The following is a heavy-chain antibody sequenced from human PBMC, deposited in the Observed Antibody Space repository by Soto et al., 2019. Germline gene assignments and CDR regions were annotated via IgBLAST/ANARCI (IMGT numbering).Heavy chain of an antibody. D-gene: IGHD2-21*02. CDR3: AKSHRLCNNNDCGAFYI. Sequence: EVQLLESGGSLEQPGGSLRLSCAASGFIFSSYAMTWVRQAPGKGPEWVSHISVSGGTTHYADSVKGRFTISRDNSKNTLYLQMSSLRAEDTAVYYCAKSHRLCNNNDCGAFYIWGQGTMVTVSS. V-gene: IGHV3-23*01. CDR1: GFIFSSYA. J-gene: IGHJ3*02. CDR2: ISVSGGTT.